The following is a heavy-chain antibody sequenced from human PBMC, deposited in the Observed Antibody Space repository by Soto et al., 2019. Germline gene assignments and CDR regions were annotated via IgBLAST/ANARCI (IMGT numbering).Heavy chain of an antibody. Sequence: PWETLSLTCTVSGGSISSGDYYWSWIRQPPGKGLEWIGYIYYSGSTYYNPSLKSRVTISVDTSKNQFSLKLSSVTAADTAVYYCAREADYYDSSGYYPDYWGQGTLVTVSP. D-gene: IGHD3-22*01. CDR3: AREADYYDSSGYYPDY. CDR2: IYYSGST. J-gene: IGHJ4*02. V-gene: IGHV4-30-4*01. CDR1: GGSISSGDYY.